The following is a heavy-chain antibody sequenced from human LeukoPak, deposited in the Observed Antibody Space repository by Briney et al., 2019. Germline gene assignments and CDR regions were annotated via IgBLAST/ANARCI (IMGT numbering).Heavy chain of an antibody. D-gene: IGHD1-1*01. V-gene: IGHV3-30*02. J-gene: IGHJ3*02. CDR1: GFVFSSYA. CDR2: IRHDESNN. CDR3: AKDRWATQTTYDAFDI. Sequence: QPGGSLRLSCAASGFVFSSYAMHWVRQAPGKGLEWVAFIRHDESNNYHADSVKGRFTISRDTSNNTLYLQMNSLRAEDTAVYYCAKDRWATQTTYDAFDIWGQGTMVTVSS.